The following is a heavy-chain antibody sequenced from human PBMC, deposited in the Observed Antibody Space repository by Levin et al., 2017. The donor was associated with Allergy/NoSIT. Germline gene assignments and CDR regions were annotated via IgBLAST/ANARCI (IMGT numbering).Heavy chain of an antibody. Sequence: GGSLRLSCAASEYSFGDHVIHWVRQAPGKGLEWLALISWDGASTYYGGAVKGRLTISRDNGKQSAFLQMNSLTSDDSGMYYCAKDGGTGGRISYGMDLWGQGTMVTVSS. V-gene: IGHV3-43D*04. D-gene: IGHD3-9*01. CDR1: EYSFGDHV. CDR3: AKDGGTGGRISYGMDL. CDR2: ISWDGAST. J-gene: IGHJ3*01.